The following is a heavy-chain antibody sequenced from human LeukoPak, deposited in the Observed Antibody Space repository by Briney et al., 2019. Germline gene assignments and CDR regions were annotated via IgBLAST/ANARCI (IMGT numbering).Heavy chain of an antibody. CDR2: IYTSGST. Sequence: SETLSLTCTVSGGSISSYYWSWIRQPAGKGLEWIGRIYTSGSTNYNPSLKSRVTMPVDTSKNQFSLRLSSVTAADTAVYYCARDRWYSSSWYWFDPWGQGTLVTVSS. CDR1: GGSISSYY. J-gene: IGHJ5*02. D-gene: IGHD6-13*01. CDR3: ARDRWYSSSWYWFDP. V-gene: IGHV4-4*07.